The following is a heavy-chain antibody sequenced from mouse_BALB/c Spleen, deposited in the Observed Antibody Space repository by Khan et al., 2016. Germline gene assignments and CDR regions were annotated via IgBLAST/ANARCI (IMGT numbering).Heavy chain of an antibody. Sequence: VQLKQSGTVLARPGASVKMSCKASGYSFTSYWMHWVKQRPGQGLEWIGAIYPGNSDTSYNQKFKGKAKRTAVTAASTAYMELIILTNEDSAVYYCTRGGNYVDYWGQGTTLTVSS. CDR3: TRGGNYVDY. CDR2: IYPGNSDT. J-gene: IGHJ2*01. V-gene: IGHV1-5*01. CDR1: GYSFTSYW.